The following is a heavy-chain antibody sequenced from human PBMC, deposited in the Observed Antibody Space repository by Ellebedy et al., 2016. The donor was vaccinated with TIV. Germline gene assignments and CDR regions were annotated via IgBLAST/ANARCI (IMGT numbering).Heavy chain of an antibody. D-gene: IGHD4-23*01. Sequence: KVSCKVSEYSFTSQWVGWVRQMPGKGLEWMGIIYPGDSDTRYSPSFQGQVTISADKSISTAYLQWSSLKASDTAMYYCARHPGDYGGNSADNWGQGTLVTVSS. J-gene: IGHJ4*02. V-gene: IGHV5-51*01. CDR1: EYSFTSQW. CDR3: ARHPGDYGGNSADN. CDR2: IYPGDSDT.